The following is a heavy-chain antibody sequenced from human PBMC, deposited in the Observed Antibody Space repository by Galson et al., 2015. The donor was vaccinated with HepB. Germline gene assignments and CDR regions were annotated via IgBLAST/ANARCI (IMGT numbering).Heavy chain of an antibody. V-gene: IGHV3-15*01. CDR3: TTGVVTYYYDSSAFKGADY. Sequence: SLRLSCAASGFTFSNAWMSWVRQAPGKGLEWVGRIKSKTDGGTTDYAAPVKGRFTISRDDSKNTLYLQMNSLKTEDTAVYYCTTGVVTYYYDSSAFKGADYWGQGTLVTVSS. CDR1: GFTFSNAW. CDR2: IKSKTDGGTT. J-gene: IGHJ4*02. D-gene: IGHD3-22*01.